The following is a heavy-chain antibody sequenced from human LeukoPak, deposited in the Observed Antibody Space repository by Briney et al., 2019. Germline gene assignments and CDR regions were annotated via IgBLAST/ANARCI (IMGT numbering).Heavy chain of an antibody. J-gene: IGHJ4*01. CDR2: SRDKGNSYTT. D-gene: IGHD3-10*01. V-gene: IGHV3-72*01. CDR1: GSTFSSYS. Sequence: PGGSLRLSCAASGSTFSSYSMNWVRQAPGKGLEWVGRSRDKGNSYTTAYAASVRGRFTISRDDSKNSLYLQMNSLKIEDTAVYYCTKLARAPRDFDYWGQGTLVTVSP. CDR3: TKLARAPRDFDY.